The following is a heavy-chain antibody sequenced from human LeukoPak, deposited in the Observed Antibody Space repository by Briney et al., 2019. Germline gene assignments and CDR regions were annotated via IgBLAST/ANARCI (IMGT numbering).Heavy chain of an antibody. CDR3: ARSILIVPNTSYYYYYMDV. J-gene: IGHJ6*02. D-gene: IGHD2/OR15-2a*01. Sequence: ASVKLSCKASGYTFTGHALHWVRQTLGEGLEWMAWINCATGKTEYSQNFEARVTVTRDTSASTVYMELSGLRSEDTAVYYCARSILIVPNTSYYYYYMDVWGQGTTVIVSS. V-gene: IGHV1-3*01. CDR1: GYTFTGHA. CDR2: INCATGKT.